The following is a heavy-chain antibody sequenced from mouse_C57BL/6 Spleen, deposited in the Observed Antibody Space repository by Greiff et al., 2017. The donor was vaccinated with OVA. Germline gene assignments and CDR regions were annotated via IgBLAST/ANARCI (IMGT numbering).Heavy chain of an antibody. Sequence: VQLQQSGPELVKPGASVKISCKASGYSFTGYYMNWVKQSPEKSLEWIGEINPSTGGTTYNQKFKAKATLTVDKSSSTAYMQLKSLTSEDSAVYYCARFGDWDDYYAMDYWGQGTSVTVSS. D-gene: IGHD4-1*01. CDR2: INPSTGGT. CDR3: ARFGDWDDYYAMDY. J-gene: IGHJ4*01. CDR1: GYSFTGYY. V-gene: IGHV1-42*01.